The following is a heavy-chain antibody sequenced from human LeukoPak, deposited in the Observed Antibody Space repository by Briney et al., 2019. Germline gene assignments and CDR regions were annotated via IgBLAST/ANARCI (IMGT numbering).Heavy chain of an antibody. D-gene: IGHD5-12*01. J-gene: IGHJ4*02. CDR1: GFTFGSYA. Sequence: GGSLRLSCAASGFTFGSYAMSWVRQAPGKGLEWVSAISGSGGSTYYADSVKGRFTISRDNSKNTLYLQMNSLRAEDTAVYYCAKGNRATTINLFFDYWGQGTLVTVSS. CDR3: AKGNRATTINLFFDY. V-gene: IGHV3-23*01. CDR2: ISGSGGST.